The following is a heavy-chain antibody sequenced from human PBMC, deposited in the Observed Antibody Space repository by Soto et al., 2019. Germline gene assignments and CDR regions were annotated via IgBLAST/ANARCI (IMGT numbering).Heavy chain of an antibody. V-gene: IGHV1-69*01. CDR1: GGTFSSYA. CDR3: ARDTNDFWSGYYSGLEYFQH. D-gene: IGHD3-3*01. J-gene: IGHJ1*01. CDR2: IIPIFGTA. Sequence: QVPLVQSGAEVKKPGSSVKVSCKASGGTFSSYAISWVRQAPGQGLEWMGGIIPIFGTANYAQKFQGRVTITADESTSTAYMELSSLRSEDTAVYYCARDTNDFWSGYYSGLEYFQHWGQGTLVTVSS.